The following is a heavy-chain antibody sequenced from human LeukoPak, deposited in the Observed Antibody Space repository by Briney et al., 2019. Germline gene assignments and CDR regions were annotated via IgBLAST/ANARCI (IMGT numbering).Heavy chain of an antibody. V-gene: IGHV3-NL1*01. CDR1: GLTFSSYG. J-gene: IGHJ4*02. D-gene: IGHD6-19*01. CDR2: IYSGGST. CDR3: AKDIDWLAFED. Sequence: GGSLRLSCAASGLTFSSYGMHWVRQAPGKGLEWVSIIYSGGSTFYADSVKGRFTISRDNSENTVYLQMNSLRVEDTAVYYCAKDIDWLAFEDWGQGTLVTVSS.